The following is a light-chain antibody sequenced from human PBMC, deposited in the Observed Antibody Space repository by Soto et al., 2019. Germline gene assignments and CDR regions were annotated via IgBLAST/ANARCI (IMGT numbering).Light chain of an antibody. V-gene: IGKV3-11*01. J-gene: IGKJ5*01. CDR1: QSVSSY. CDR3: QQRSNWPPIT. CDR2: DAS. Sequence: EIVLTQSPATLSLSPGERATLSCGASQSVSSYLSWYQQKPGQAPRLLIYDASNRATGIPARFSGSGSGTDFTLTISSLEPEDFAVYYCQQRSNWPPITFGQGTRLENK.